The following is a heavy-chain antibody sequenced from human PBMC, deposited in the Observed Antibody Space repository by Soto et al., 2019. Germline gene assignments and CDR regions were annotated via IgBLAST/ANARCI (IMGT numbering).Heavy chain of an antibody. CDR3: AHPRGYGVFDAVDI. Sequence: GGSLRLSCAASGFIFSTYAMNWVRQAPGKGLEWVSAISSSGDSTYYTESVRGRFTISRDNSINTLYLQMSSLRTEDTAVYYCAHPRGYGVFDAVDIWGQGTMVTVSS. CDR2: ISSSGDST. V-gene: IGHV3-23*01. CDR1: GFIFSTYA. D-gene: IGHD4-17*01. J-gene: IGHJ3*02.